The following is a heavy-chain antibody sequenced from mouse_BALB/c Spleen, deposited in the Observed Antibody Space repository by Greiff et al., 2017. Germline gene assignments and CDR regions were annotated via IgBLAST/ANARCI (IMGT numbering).Heavy chain of an antibody. D-gene: IGHD2-2*01. J-gene: IGHJ4*01. CDR3: ARGGGLRRGYYAMDY. CDR1: GYTFTNYW. V-gene: IGHV1-63*02. CDR2: IYPGGGYT. Sequence: VQLQQPGAELVRPGTSVKISCKASGYTFTNYWLGWVKQRPGHGLEWIGDIYPGGGYTNYNEKFKGKATLTADTSSSTAYMQLSSLTSEDSAVYFCARGGGLRRGYYAMDYWGQGTSVTVSS.